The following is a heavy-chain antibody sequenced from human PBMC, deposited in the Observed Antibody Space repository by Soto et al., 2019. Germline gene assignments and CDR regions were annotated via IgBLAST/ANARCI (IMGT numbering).Heavy chain of an antibody. CDR2: FDPEDGET. CDR1: GYTLTELS. J-gene: IGHJ4*02. V-gene: IGHV1-24*01. Sequence: GASVKVSCKVSGYTLTELSMHWVRQAPGKGLEWMGGFDPEDGETIYAQKFQGRVTMTEDTSTDTAYMELSSLRSEDTAVYYCATTTYYYDSSGSYLGYWGQGTLVTVSS. D-gene: IGHD3-22*01. CDR3: ATTTYYYDSSGSYLGY.